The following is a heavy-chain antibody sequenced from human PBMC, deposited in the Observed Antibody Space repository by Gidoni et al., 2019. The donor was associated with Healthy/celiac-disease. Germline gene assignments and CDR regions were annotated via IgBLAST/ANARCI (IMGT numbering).Heavy chain of an antibody. D-gene: IGHD4-17*01. V-gene: IGHV3-43*01. CDR1: GFTFDDYT. J-gene: IGHJ6*02. CDR3: AKGTTVTTGYYYYYGMDV. CDR2: ISWDGGST. Sequence: EVQLVESGGVVVQPGGSLRLSCAASGFTFDDYTMHWVRQAPGKGLEWVSLISWDGGSTYYADSVKGRFTISRDNSKNSLYLQMNSLRTEDTALYYCAKGTTVTTGYYYYYGMDVWGQGTTVTVSS.